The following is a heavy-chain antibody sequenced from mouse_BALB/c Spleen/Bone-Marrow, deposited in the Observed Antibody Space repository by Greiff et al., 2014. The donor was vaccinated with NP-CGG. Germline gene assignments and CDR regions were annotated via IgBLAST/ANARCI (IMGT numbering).Heavy chain of an antibody. CDR1: GYTFTSYW. CDR3: AGPFDY. Sequence: QVQLQQSGAELVKPGASVKLSCKASGYTFTSYWMHWVKQRPGQGLEWIGEINPSNGRTNYNEKFKSKATLTVDKSSSTAYMQLSSPTSEDSAVYYCAGPFDYWGQGTTLTVSS. V-gene: IGHV1S81*02. J-gene: IGHJ2*01. CDR2: INPSNGRT.